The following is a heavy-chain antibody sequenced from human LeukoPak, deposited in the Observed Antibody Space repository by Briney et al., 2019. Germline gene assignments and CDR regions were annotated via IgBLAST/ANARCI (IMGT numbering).Heavy chain of an antibody. J-gene: IGHJ4*02. Sequence: GGSLRLSCAASGFTFRSYWMHWLRQAPGERPVWVSRISTDGSSRTYADSVKGRFTISRDNLKNTLYLQMNTLRAEDTAVYYCAKSPYGLGTYAIAGDYWGQGALVTVSS. CDR1: GFTFRSYW. CDR3: AKSPYGLGTYAIAGDY. V-gene: IGHV3-74*03. D-gene: IGHD3-10*01. CDR2: ISTDGSSR.